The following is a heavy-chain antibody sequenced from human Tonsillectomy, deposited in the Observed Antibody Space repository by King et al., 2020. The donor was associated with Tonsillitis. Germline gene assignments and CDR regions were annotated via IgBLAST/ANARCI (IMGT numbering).Heavy chain of an antibody. CDR3: GKEATVTGIDV. J-gene: IGHJ6*02. V-gene: IGHV3-9*01. Sequence: VQLVESGGGLVQPGRSLRLSCAASGFTFDDYDMHWVRQAPGKGLEWVSGISWNSGNIGYADSVKGRFTISRDNARNSLYLHMSSLRAEDTALYYCGKEATVTGIDVWGHGTTVTVSS. CDR1: GFTFDDYD. D-gene: IGHD2-21*02. CDR2: ISWNSGNI.